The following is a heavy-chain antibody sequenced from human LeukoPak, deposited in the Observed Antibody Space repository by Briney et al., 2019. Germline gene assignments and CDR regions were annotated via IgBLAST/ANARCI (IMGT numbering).Heavy chain of an antibody. J-gene: IGHJ4*02. D-gene: IGHD3-3*01. CDR1: GFTFSSYW. V-gene: IGHV3-7*01. CDR3: ARDRTIFGVATPFDY. Sequence: GGSLRLSCAASGFTFSSYWMSWVRQAPGKGLEWVANIKQDGSGKYYVDSVKGRFTISGDNAKNSLYLQMNSLRAEDTAVYYCARDRTIFGVATPFDYWGQGTLVTVSS. CDR2: IKQDGSGK.